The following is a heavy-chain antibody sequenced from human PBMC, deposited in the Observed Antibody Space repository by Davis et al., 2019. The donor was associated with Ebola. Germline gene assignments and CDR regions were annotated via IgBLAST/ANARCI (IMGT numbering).Heavy chain of an antibody. J-gene: IGHJ6*04. CDR3: ARVEAYYGMDV. CDR1: GGSIISAGSY. Sequence: SETLSLTCTVSGGSIISAGSYWNWIRQHPGEGLEWIGYIYYSGSTYYNPSLKSRVTMSVDTSKNQFSLKVNSVTAADTAVYYCARVEAYYGMDVWGKGTTVTVSS. CDR2: IYYSGST. V-gene: IGHV4-31*03.